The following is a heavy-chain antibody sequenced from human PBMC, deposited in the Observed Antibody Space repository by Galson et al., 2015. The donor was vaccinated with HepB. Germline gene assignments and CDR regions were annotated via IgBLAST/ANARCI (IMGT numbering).Heavy chain of an antibody. CDR2: INPSGGST. J-gene: IGHJ3*02. CDR3: ARGGYYYDSSGYYGAFDI. V-gene: IGHV1-46*01. D-gene: IGHD3-22*01. CDR1: GYTFTSYY. Sequence: SVKVSCKASGYTFTSYYMHWVRQAPGQGLEWMGIINPSGGSTSYAQRFQGRVTMTRDTSTSTVYMELSSLRSEDTAVYYCARGGYYYDSSGYYGAFDIWGQGTMVTVSS.